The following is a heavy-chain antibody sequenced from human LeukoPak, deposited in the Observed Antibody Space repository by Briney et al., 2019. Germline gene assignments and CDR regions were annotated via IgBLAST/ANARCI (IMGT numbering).Heavy chain of an antibody. D-gene: IGHD6-6*01. CDR3: ARADSSSSRLDC. Sequence: GGSLRLSCAASGFTFSSYSMNWVRQAPGKGLEWVLSINSKSRYIYYADSLKGRFTISRDNGKNSVYLQMNSLRAEDTAVYFCARADSSSSRLDCWGQGTLVTVSS. CDR2: INSKSRYI. J-gene: IGHJ4*02. V-gene: IGHV3-21*01. CDR1: GFTFSSYS.